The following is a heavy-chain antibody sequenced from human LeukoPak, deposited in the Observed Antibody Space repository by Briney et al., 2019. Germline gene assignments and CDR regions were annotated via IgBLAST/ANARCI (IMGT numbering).Heavy chain of an antibody. CDR3: ASSERGFLGPNTYYFDY. CDR1: GGSLSGNY. V-gene: IGHV4-59*01. Sequence: KPSETLSLTCAVDGGSLSGNYCSSIRQPPGNGLEWIGYIYYSGSTNYNPSPKSRITISVDTSKNQFSLKLRSVTAADTAVYYCASSERGFLGPNTYYFDYWGQGTLVTVSS. J-gene: IGHJ4*02. CDR2: IYYSGST. D-gene: IGHD3-3*01.